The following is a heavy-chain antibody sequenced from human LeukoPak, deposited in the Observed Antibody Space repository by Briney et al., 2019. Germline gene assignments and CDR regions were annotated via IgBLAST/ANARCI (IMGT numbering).Heavy chain of an antibody. Sequence: GGSLRLSCAASGFTFSDYYMSWIRQAPGKGLEWVSYISSSGSTIYYTDSVKGRFTISSDNDKNSLYLQMNSLRAEDTAVYYCASGLRFLEWLGAFDIWGQGTMVTVSS. CDR2: ISSSGSTI. CDR1: GFTFSDYY. J-gene: IGHJ3*02. V-gene: IGHV3-11*04. CDR3: ASGLRFLEWLGAFDI. D-gene: IGHD3-3*01.